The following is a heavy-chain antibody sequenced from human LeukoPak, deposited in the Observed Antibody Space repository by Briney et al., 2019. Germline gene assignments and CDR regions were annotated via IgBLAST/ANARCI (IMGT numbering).Heavy chain of an antibody. J-gene: IGHJ4*02. CDR1: GGSISSYY. CDR3: ARYAYYFDY. CDR2: IYTSGSI. Sequence: PSETLSLTCTVSGGSISSYYWSWIRQPPGKGLEWIGYIYTSGSINYNPSLKSRVTISVDTSKNQFSLKLSSVTAADTAVYYCARYAYYFDYWGQGTLVTVSS. V-gene: IGHV4-4*09. D-gene: IGHD2-2*01.